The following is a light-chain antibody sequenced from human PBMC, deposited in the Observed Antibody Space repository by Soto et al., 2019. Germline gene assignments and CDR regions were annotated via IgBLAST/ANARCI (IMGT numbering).Light chain of an antibody. CDR2: VNTNGTY. V-gene: IGLV4-69*01. CDR1: TEHSSYA. Sequence: QLVLTQSPSASASVGASVRLTCTLSTEHSSYAIAWHQQQPQKGPRFLLKVNTNGTYNKGDGIPDRFSGFTSGPERFLTISSLQSEDEADYYCQTWDTGVLVFGGGTKLTVL. CDR3: QTWDTGVLV. J-gene: IGLJ3*02.